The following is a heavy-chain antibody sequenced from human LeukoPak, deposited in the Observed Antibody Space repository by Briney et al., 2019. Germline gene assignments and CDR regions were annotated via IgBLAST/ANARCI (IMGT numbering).Heavy chain of an antibody. CDR1: GGSISNYY. J-gene: IGHJ5*02. CDR3: ARDVSCSSTSCYTGIEEYNWFDP. CDR2: IYTSGST. Sequence: SETLSLTCTVSGGSISNYYWSWIRQPAGKGLEWIGRIYTSGSTDYNPSLKSRVTMSVDTSKNQFSLKLSSVTAADTAVYYCARDVSCSSTSCYTGIEEYNWFDPWGQGTLVTVSS. V-gene: IGHV4-4*07. D-gene: IGHD2-2*02.